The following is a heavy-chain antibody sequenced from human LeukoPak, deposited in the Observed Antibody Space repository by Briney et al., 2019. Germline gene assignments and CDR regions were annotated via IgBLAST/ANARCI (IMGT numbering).Heavy chain of an antibody. J-gene: IGHJ4*02. CDR3: VKGTYSDNSAYSDS. V-gene: IGHV3-23*01. Sequence: GGSLRLSCAASGFTFNNHAMVWVRQGPGKRPEWVSGITGSGDGTYYTDSVKGRFAISRDNSKSTLYLQMNSLRAEDSALYYCVKGTYSDNSAYSDSWGQGTLVTVSS. CDR2: ITGSGDGT. D-gene: IGHD3-22*01. CDR1: GFTFNNHA.